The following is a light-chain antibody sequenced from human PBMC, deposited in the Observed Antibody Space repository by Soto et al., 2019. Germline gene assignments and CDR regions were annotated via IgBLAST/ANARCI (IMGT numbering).Light chain of an antibody. CDR1: ALPKQF. CDR2: KDT. CDR3: QSADSSGTCV. J-gene: IGLJ2*01. Sequence: SYELTQPPSMSVSPGQAARITCAGDALPKQFAYWYQQKPGQAPVMVMYKDTQRPSGIPERFSGSSSGTTVTLTISGVQAEDEADYYCQSADSSGTCVFGGGTKLTVL. V-gene: IGLV3-25*02.